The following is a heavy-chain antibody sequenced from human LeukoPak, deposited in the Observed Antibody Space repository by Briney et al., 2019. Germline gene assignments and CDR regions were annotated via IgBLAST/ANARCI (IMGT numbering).Heavy chain of an antibody. J-gene: IGHJ4*02. CDR3: AKREKGTTGRCFDY. V-gene: IGHV3-23*01. CDR1: GFTFTNYA. CDR2: ISEGVGNT. D-gene: IGHD4-17*01. Sequence: GGSLRLSCAASGFTFTNYAMTWVRQAPGKGLEWVSGISEGVGNTYYADSVKGRFTISRDHSKNTLNLQMNSLRAEDTALYYCAKREKGTTGRCFDYWGQGTLVTVSS.